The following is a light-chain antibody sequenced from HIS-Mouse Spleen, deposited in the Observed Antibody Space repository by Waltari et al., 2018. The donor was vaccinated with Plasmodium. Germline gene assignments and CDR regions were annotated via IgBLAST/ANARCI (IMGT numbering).Light chain of an antibody. Sequence: EIVLTQSPGTLSLSPGERATLPCRASQSVSSIYLAWYQQKPGQAPRLLIYGASSRATGIPDRFSGSGSGTDFTLTISRLEPEDFAVYYCQQYGSSPLTFDGGTKVEIK. J-gene: IGKJ4*01. V-gene: IGKV3-20*01. CDR1: QSVSSIY. CDR3: QQYGSSPLT. CDR2: GAS.